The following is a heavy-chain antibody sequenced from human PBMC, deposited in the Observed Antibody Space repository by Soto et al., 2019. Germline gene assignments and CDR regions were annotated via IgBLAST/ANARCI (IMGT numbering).Heavy chain of an antibody. CDR1: GGSISSGDYY. Sequence: QVQLQESGPGLVKPSQTLSLTCTVSGGSISSGDYYWSWIRQPPGKGLEWIGYIYYSGTTYYNPSLKIRVSVSVDMSKNQFSLRVSSMTAADTAVYYCARVRDGYNLDYWGQGTQVTVSS. CDR2: IYYSGTT. J-gene: IGHJ4*02. V-gene: IGHV4-30-4*01. D-gene: IGHD5-12*01. CDR3: ARVRDGYNLDY.